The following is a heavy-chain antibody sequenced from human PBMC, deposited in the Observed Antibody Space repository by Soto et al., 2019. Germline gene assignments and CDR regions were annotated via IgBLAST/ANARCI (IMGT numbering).Heavy chain of an antibody. J-gene: IGHJ4*02. CDR1: GYTFTSYY. CDR2: INPSGGST. Sequence: GASVKVSCKASGYTFTSYYIHWVRQAPGQGLEWMGIINPSGGSTSYAQKFQGRVTMTRDTSISTAYMELSRLRSEDTAVYYCARGRWGSVIVWFGAHRDAFAFWGQGTLVPVSS. V-gene: IGHV1-46*01. CDR3: ARGRWGSVIVWFGAHRDAFAF. D-gene: IGHD3-10*01.